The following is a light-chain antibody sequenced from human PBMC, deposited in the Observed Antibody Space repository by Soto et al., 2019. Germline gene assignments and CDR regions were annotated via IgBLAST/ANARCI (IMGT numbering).Light chain of an antibody. Sequence: EIVLTQSPGTLSLSPGERATLSCRASQSVSSGYLAWYQQKPGQAPRLLIYGASTRATGIPDRFSGSGSGTDFTLTISRLEPEDFAVCYCQQYSSSPSITFGQGTRLEI. V-gene: IGKV3-20*01. CDR1: QSVSSGY. J-gene: IGKJ5*01. CDR2: GAS. CDR3: QQYSSSPSIT.